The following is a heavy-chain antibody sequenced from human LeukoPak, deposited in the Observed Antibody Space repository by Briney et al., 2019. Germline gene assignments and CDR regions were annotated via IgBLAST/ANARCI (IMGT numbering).Heavy chain of an antibody. CDR1: GGSISSYY. Sequence: SETLSLTRTVSGGSISSYYWSWIRQPPGKGLEWIGSIYHSGNTSYNPSLKSRVSISVDTSKNQFSLKLSSVTAADTAVYYCARGMREVRLQSPAYIVVLTAHPLPDYWGQGTLVTVSS. V-gene: IGHV4-59*08. J-gene: IGHJ4*02. CDR2: IYHSGNT. CDR3: ARGMREVRLQSPAYIVVLTAHPLPDY. D-gene: IGHD2-21*02.